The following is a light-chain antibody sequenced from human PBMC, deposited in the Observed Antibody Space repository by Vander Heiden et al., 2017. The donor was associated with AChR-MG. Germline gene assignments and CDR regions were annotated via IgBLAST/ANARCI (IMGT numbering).Light chain of an antibody. V-gene: IGKV1-39*01. CDR1: QSISSY. CDR2: AAS. CDR3: QRSYSTPVT. J-gene: IGKJ1*01. Sequence: DIQMTQSPSSLSASVGDRVTITCRASQSISSYLNWYQQKPGKAPKLLIDAASSFQSGVRSRFSGSGSGTDFTITISRLQPEDFATYYCQRSYSTPVTFGQGTKVEIK.